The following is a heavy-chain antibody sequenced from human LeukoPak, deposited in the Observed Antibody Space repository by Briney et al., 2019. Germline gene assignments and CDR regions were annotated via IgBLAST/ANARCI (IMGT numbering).Heavy chain of an antibody. CDR2: ISSSSSYI. CDR1: GFTFSSYS. J-gene: IGHJ4*02. CDR3: ARDPPYYYDSSGF. D-gene: IGHD3-22*01. V-gene: IGHV3-21*01. Sequence: GGSLRLSCAASGFTFSSYSMNWVRQAPGKGLEWVSSISSSSSYIYYADSVKGRFTISRDSAKNSLYLQMNSLRAEDTAVYYCARDPPYYYDSSGFWGQGTLVTVSS.